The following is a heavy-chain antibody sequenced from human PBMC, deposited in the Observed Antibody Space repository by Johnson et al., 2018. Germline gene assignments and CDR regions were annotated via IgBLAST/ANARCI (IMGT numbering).Heavy chain of an antibody. CDR3: AKEVRSSRFYGMDV. D-gene: IGHD2-2*01. J-gene: IGHJ6*02. CDR1: GFSFSSYG. CDR2: ISYDGSNK. V-gene: IGHV3-30*18. Sequence: QVQLVESGGGVVQPGRSLRLSCAASGFSFSSYGMHWVRQAPGKGLEWVAVISYDGSNKFYADSVKGRFTISRDNSKNTLYLQMNSLRAEDTAVYYCAKEVRSSRFYGMDVWGQGTTVTVSS.